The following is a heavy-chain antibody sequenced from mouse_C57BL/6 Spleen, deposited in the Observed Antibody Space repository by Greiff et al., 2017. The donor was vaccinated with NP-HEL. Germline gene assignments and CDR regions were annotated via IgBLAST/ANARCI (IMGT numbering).Heavy chain of an antibody. V-gene: IGHV1-80*01. CDR1: GYAFSSYW. D-gene: IGHD1-1*01. CDR3: ARSFYGSSWYFDV. J-gene: IGHJ1*03. CDR2: IYPGDGDT. Sequence: QVQLQQSGAELVKPGASVKISCKASGYAFSSYWMNWGKQRPGKGLEWIGQIYPGDGDTNYNGKFKGKATLTADKSSSTAYMQLSSLTSEDSAVYFCARSFYGSSWYFDVWGTGTTVTVSS.